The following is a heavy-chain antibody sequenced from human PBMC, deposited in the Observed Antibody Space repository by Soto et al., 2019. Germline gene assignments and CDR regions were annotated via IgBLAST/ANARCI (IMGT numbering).Heavy chain of an antibody. CDR3: ARGGWLVKSADYYYRMDV. V-gene: IGHV5-51*01. CDR1: GYSFTSYW. J-gene: IGHJ6*02. CDR2: IYPGDSDT. Sequence: GESLKISCNGSGYSFTSYWIGWVRQMPGKGLEWMGIIYPGDSDTRYSPSFQGQVTISADKSISTAYLQWSSLKASDTAMYYCARGGWLVKSADYYYRMDVWGQGTTVTVS. D-gene: IGHD6-19*01.